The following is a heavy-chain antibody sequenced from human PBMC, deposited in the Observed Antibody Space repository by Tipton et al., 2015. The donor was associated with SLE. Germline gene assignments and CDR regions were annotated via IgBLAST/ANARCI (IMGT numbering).Heavy chain of an antibody. J-gene: IGHJ6*02. V-gene: IGHV4-59*12. CDR2: IHHSGSI. CDR3: AKRNDFWSGYYGYYYGMDV. Sequence: TLSLTCTISGGSISTYHWSWLRQSPGKGLEWIGYIHHSGSINYNPSPRSQVTMSMDTSQDQFSLKLSSVTAADTAVYYCAKRNDFWSGYYGYYYGMDVWGQGTTVTVSS. D-gene: IGHD3-3*01. CDR1: GGSISTYH.